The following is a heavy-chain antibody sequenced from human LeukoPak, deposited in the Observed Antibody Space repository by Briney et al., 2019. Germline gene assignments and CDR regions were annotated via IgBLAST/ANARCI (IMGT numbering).Heavy chain of an antibody. V-gene: IGHV4-59*02. CDR1: GASVTSYY. D-gene: IGHD5-18*01. CDR3: ASGRGLYSFYAFTM. J-gene: IGHJ3*02. CDR2: IHYSGST. Sequence: SETLSLTCTVSGASVTSYYWSWIRQPPGKGLEWIGYIHYSGSTNYNPSLESRVTISVDTSKQQFSLILSSVTAADTAVYYCASGRGLYSFYAFTMGGQGTMVTVSS.